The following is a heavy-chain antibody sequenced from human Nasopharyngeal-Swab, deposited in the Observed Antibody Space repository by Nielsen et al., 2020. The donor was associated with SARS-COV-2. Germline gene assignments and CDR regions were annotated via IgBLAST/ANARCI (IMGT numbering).Heavy chain of an antibody. D-gene: IGHD6-19*01. CDR1: GFTFSSYG. V-gene: IGHV3-30*18. Sequence: GESLKISCAASGFTFSSYGMHWVRQAPGKGLGWVAVISYDGSNKYYADSVKGRFTISRDNSKNTLYLQMNSLRAEDTAVYYCAKDITGYSSGWFYYYYYMDVWGKGTTVTVSS. CDR2: ISYDGSNK. J-gene: IGHJ6*03. CDR3: AKDITGYSSGWFYYYYYMDV.